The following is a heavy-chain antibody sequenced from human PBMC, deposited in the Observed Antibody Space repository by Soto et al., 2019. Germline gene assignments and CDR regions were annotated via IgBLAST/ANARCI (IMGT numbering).Heavy chain of an antibody. CDR1: GYSFTSYW. CDR3: ARLNSSPESPQKYYYYYYGMDV. J-gene: IGHJ6*02. Sequence: EVQLVQSGAEVKKPGESLRISCKGSGYSFTSYWISWVRQMPGKGLEWMGRIDPSDSYTNYSPSFQGHVTISADKSISTAYLQWSSLKASDTAMYYCARLNSSPESPQKYYYYYYGMDVWGQGTTVTVSS. D-gene: IGHD6-13*01. V-gene: IGHV5-10-1*03. CDR2: IDPSDSYT.